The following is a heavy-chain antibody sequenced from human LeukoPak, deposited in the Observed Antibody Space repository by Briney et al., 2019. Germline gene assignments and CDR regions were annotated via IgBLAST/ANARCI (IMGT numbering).Heavy chain of an antibody. CDR3: AWALGSGGWYRFDY. V-gene: IGHV4-4*09. CDR1: GGSISSYY. CDR2: IYTSGST. D-gene: IGHD6-19*01. J-gene: IGHJ4*02. Sequence: SETLSLTCTVSGGSISSYYWSWIRQPPGKGLEWIGYIYTSGSTNYNPSLKSRVTISVDTSKNQFSLKLSSVTAADTAVYYCAWALGSGGWYRFDYWGQGTLVTVSS.